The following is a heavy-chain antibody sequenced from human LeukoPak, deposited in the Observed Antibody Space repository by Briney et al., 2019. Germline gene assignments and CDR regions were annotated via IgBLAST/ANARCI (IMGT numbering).Heavy chain of an antibody. D-gene: IGHD1-1*01. CDR3: ARQRDGTTGTTAWFDP. Sequence: ASVKVSCKASGYTFTGYYMHWVRQAPGQGLEWMGWINPNSGGTNYAQKFQGRVTMTRDTSISTAYMELSRLRSDDTAVYYCARQRDGTTGTTAWFDPWGQGTLVTVSS. CDR1: GYTFTGYY. V-gene: IGHV1-2*02. J-gene: IGHJ5*02. CDR2: INPNSGGT.